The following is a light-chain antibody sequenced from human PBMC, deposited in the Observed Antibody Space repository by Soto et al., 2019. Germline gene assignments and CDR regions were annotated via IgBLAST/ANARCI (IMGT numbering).Light chain of an antibody. J-gene: IGKJ5*01. V-gene: IGKV2-28*01. CDR2: LGS. CDR1: QSLLHSNGYNY. CDR3: MQALQTPIT. Sequence: DIVMTQSPLSLPVTPGEPASISCRSSQSLLHSNGYNYLDWYLQKPGQSPQLLIYLGSNRASGVPDMFSDSGSGKDFTLKISRVEAEDVGVDYCMQALQTPITFGQGTRLEIK.